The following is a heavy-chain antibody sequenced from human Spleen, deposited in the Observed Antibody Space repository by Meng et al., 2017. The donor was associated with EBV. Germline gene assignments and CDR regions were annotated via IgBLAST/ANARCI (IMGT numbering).Heavy chain of an antibody. Sequence: QVQLVQAGAEVKKPGALLKVSCKASGYTLSGYYMHWVRQAPGQGLEWMGRINPNSGDTDYAQKFQGRVSMTRDTSLNTAYMELSRLRSDDTAVYYCARYDSSGYYRAYWGQGTLVTVSS. V-gene: IGHV1-2*06. D-gene: IGHD3-22*01. CDR3: ARYDSSGYYRAY. CDR2: INPNSGDT. CDR1: GYTLSGYY. J-gene: IGHJ4*02.